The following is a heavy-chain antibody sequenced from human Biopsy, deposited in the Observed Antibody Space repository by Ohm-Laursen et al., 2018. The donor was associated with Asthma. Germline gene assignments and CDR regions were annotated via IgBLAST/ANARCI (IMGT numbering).Heavy chain of an antibody. D-gene: IGHD1-14*01. CDR1: GFSLSSSGAN. Sequence: TQTLTLTGSFSGFSLSSSGANVNWIRQPPGKALEWLARIYWEEDKFYSTSLRTRLAISKGSSEDQVVLTMTNMGPVDTATYYCTRHNDYWGQGMLVTVSS. V-gene: IGHV2-70*04. J-gene: IGHJ4*02. CDR2: IYWEEDK. CDR3: TRHNDY.